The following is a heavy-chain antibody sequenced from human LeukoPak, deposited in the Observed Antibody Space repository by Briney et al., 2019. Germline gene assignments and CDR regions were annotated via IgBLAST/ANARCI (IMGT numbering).Heavy chain of an antibody. V-gene: IGHV4-39*07. D-gene: IGHD2-15*01. CDR3: ARGVVVAATADY. Sequence: SETLSLTCTVSGGSISSSSYYWGWIRQPPGKGLEWIGSIYYSGSTYYNPSLKSRVTISVDTSKNQFSLKLSSVTAADTAVYYCARGVVVAATADYWGQGTLVTVSS. CDR1: GGSISSSSYY. CDR2: IYYSGST. J-gene: IGHJ4*02.